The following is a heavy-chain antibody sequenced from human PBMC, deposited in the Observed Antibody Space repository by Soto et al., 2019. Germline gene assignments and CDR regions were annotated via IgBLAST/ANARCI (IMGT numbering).Heavy chain of an antibody. CDR1: GYRFTTYW. V-gene: IGHV5-51*01. J-gene: IGHJ4*02. D-gene: IGHD4-17*01. CDR2: IYPADSDT. Sequence: GESLKISCKGSGYRFTTYWIGWVRQMPGKGLEWMGIIYPADSDTTYSPSFQGQVTISADKSISTAYLQWSSLKASDTAMYYCARQITVTTGNFDYWGQGTLVTVSS. CDR3: ARQITVTTGNFDY.